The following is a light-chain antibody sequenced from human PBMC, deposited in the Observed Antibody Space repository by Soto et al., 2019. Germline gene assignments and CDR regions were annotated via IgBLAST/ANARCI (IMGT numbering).Light chain of an antibody. CDR1: QSIDSN. CDR3: QQSYGFPYT. J-gene: IGKJ2*01. Sequence: DIQMTQSPSSLSASVGERVMITCRASQSIDSNLNWYQHKAGKAPKLLIYAASSLQSGVPSRFSGSGSGAHFTLTISSLQPEDFAAYYCQQSYGFPYTFGQGTKLEVK. CDR2: AAS. V-gene: IGKV1-39*01.